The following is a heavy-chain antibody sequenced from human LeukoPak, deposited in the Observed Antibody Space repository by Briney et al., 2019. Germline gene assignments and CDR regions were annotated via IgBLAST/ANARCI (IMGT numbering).Heavy chain of an antibody. J-gene: IGHJ4*02. V-gene: IGHV1-2*02. CDR3: ARGQQWLEAFDY. CDR1: GYSFTGYY. Sequence: ASVKVSCKASGYSFTGYYMYWVRQAPGQGLEWMGWINPNSGGTKIAQRFQGRVTMTRDTSISTAYMELSRLRSDDTAVYNCARGQQWLEAFDYWGQGTLVTVSS. D-gene: IGHD6-19*01. CDR2: INPNSGGT.